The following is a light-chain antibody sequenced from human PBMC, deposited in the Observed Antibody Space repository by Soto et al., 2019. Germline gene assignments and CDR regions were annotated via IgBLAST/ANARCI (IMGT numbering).Light chain of an antibody. CDR3: SSYRTSNTRQIV. V-gene: IGLV1-44*01. CDR2: SND. J-gene: IGLJ1*01. CDR1: SSNIGSNT. Sequence: QSVLTQPPSASGTPGQRVTISCSGSSSNIGSNTVDWYQQLLGTAPKLLIYSNDQRPSGVPDRFSGSKSGTSASLAISGLQSEDEADYYCSSYRTSNTRQIVCGTGTKVTVL.